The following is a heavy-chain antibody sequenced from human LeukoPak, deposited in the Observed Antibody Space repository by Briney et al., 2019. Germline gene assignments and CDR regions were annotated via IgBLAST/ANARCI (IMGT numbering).Heavy chain of an antibody. Sequence: PGGSLRLSCAASGFTFSSYAMHWVRQAPGKGLEWVAVISYDGSNKYYADSVKGRFTISRDNSKNTLYLQMYSLRAEDTAVYYCASLPPYYYGSGSYYLGESLGWGQGTLVTVSS. CDR2: ISYDGSNK. CDR3: ASLPPYYYGSGSYYLGESLG. V-gene: IGHV3-30*04. J-gene: IGHJ4*02. D-gene: IGHD3-10*01. CDR1: GFTFSSYA.